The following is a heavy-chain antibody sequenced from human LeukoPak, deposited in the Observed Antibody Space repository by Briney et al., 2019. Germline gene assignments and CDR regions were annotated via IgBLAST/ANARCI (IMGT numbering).Heavy chain of an antibody. D-gene: IGHD3-9*01. Sequence: PGGSLRLSCAASGFTFSNYGMNWVRQAPGKGLEWLSGISPRGGGTYYADSVKGRFTISRDDSKNTLSLQMNSLRAEDTAVYYCARQVMTGYNAFDIWGQGTMVTVSS. V-gene: IGHV3-23*01. CDR3: ARQVMTGYNAFDI. CDR1: GFTFSNYG. CDR2: ISPRGGGT. J-gene: IGHJ3*02.